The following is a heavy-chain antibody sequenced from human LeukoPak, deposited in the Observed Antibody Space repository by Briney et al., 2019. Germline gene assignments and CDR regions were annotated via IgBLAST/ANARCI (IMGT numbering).Heavy chain of an antibody. V-gene: IGHV3-7*01. Sequence: GRSLRLSCAASGFTSSSYWMRWVRHAPRKVREWVANIKQDGREKYYRDSVKDRLTISRNNAKNSLYLQRNSLRAEDTAVYYCARDQSGFFDNWGQGTLVTVSS. CDR3: ARDQSGFFDN. CDR1: GFTSSSYW. D-gene: IGHD3-22*01. J-gene: IGHJ4*02. CDR2: IKQDGREK.